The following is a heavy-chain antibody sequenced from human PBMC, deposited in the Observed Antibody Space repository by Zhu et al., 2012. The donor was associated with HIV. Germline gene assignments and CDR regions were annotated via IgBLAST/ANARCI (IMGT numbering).Heavy chain of an antibody. CDR1: GGSTSGHY. J-gene: IGHJ4*02. CDR2: IYYTGST. Sequence: QVQLQESGPGLVKPSETLSLTCTVPGGSTSGHYWSWIRQPPGKGLEWIGYIYYTGSTNYNPSLKSRVTMSVDTSKNQFSLKLNSVTAADTAVYYCARYYCTTTCYYFDYWGQGRPGHRLL. V-gene: IGHV4-59*11. D-gene: IGHD2-8*01. CDR3: ARYYCTTTCYYFDY.